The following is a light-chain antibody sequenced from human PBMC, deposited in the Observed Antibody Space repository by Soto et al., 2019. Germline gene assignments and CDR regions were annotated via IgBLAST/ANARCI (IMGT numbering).Light chain of an antibody. J-gene: IGKJ1*01. V-gene: IGKV1-39*01. CDR3: QQSYSALWT. CDR1: QSISTY. Sequence: DIQMTQSPSSLAASVGARVTITCRASQSISTYLNWYQQKPGKAPKVLIFDASRLQSGVASRFCGSGSGTDFTLTISSLQPEDSATYYCQQSYSALWTFGQGTKVQVK. CDR2: DAS.